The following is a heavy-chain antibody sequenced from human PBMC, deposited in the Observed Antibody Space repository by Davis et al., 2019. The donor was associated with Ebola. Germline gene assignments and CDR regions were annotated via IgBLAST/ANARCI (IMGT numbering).Heavy chain of an antibody. CDR1: GFTFSSYW. Sequence: GESLKISCAASGFTFSSYWMHWVRQAPGKGLVWVSRINPDGSFTSYAESVKGRFSVSRDSTNNTLYLQMNSLKSEDTAVYYCTRTPAAGLWGQGTLVTVSS. CDR2: INPDGSFT. J-gene: IGHJ4*02. D-gene: IGHD6-13*01. CDR3: TRTPAAGL. V-gene: IGHV3-74*01.